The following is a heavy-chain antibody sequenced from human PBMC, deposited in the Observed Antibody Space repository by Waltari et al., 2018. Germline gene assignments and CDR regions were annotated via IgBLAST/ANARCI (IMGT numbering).Heavy chain of an antibody. Sequence: EAQLLESGGSLVQPGGSLTLSCAASGFTFSSHAMSWVRQAPGKGLEWVSYSSGRGGDTSYVDSVRGRFTVSRDNSKNILFLQMTSLRVEDTAIYYCARDPHGLPSSRPPHWGQGTLVTVAS. D-gene: IGHD6-13*01. CDR1: GFTFSSHA. CDR2: SSGRGGDT. CDR3: ARDPHGLPSSRPPH. V-gene: IGHV3-23*01. J-gene: IGHJ4*02.